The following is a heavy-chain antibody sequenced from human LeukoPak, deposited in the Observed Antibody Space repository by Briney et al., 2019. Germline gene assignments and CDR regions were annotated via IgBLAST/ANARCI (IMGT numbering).Heavy chain of an antibody. CDR1: GYTFTSYG. Sequence: GASVKVSCKASGYTFTSYGISWVRQAPGQGLEWMGWISAYNGNTNYAQKLQGRVTMTTDTSTSTAYMELRSLRSDATAVYYCAREYSGYDWGQFDYWGQGTLVTVSS. D-gene: IGHD5-12*01. CDR2: ISAYNGNT. CDR3: AREYSGYDWGQFDY. J-gene: IGHJ4*02. V-gene: IGHV1-18*01.